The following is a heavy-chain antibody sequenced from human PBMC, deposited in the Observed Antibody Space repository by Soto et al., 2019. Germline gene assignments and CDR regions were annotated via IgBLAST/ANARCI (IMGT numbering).Heavy chain of an antibody. D-gene: IGHD2-21*01. CDR3: ARTVEYDSIPYYYADF. CDR1: GYTFNTYA. J-gene: IGHJ4*01. V-gene: IGHV1-18*01. CDR2: ISGYNGNT. Sequence: QVQLVQSGAEVKKPGASVKVSCKASGYTFNTYAITWVRQAPGQGLGGMGWISGYNGNTNYAQTLQGRGTMTTDTSTSTAYLELRSLRSDDTAVYYCARTVEYDSIPYYYADFWGQGTLVTVSS.